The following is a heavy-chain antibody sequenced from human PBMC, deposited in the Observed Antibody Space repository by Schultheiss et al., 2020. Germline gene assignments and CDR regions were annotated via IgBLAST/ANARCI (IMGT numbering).Heavy chain of an antibody. CDR3: AKGNNWNYEGDYYYYGMDV. CDR1: GFTFSSYA. Sequence: GESLKISCAASGFTFSSYAMSWVRQAPGKGLEWVSAISGSGGSTYYADSVKGRFTISRDNSKNTLYLQMNSLRAEDTAVYYCAKGNNWNYEGDYYYYGMDVWGQGTTVTVSS. V-gene: IGHV3-23*01. D-gene: IGHD1-7*01. CDR2: ISGSGGST. J-gene: IGHJ6*02.